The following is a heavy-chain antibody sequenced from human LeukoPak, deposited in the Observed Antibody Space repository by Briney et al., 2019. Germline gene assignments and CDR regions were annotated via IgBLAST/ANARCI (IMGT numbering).Heavy chain of an antibody. Sequence: GGSLRLSCAASGFIFSDYYMTWIRQAPGKGLEWISYITTNGASTYYATSVKGRFTISRDNAQNSLFLQMNSLRAEDTAVYYCARDLEAGSWYSSPPDYWGQGTLVTVSS. V-gene: IGHV3-11*04. CDR2: ITTNGAST. CDR1: GFIFSDYY. D-gene: IGHD6-13*01. J-gene: IGHJ4*02. CDR3: ARDLEAGSWYSSPPDY.